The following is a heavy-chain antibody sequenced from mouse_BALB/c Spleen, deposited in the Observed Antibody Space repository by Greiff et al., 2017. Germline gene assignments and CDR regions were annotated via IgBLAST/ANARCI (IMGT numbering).Heavy chain of an antibody. CDR3: ARDRGNKRFPFAY. V-gene: IGHV5-9-4*01. J-gene: IGHJ3*01. D-gene: IGHD2-1*01. CDR1: GFTFSSYA. CDR2: ISSGGSYT. Sequence: EVHLVESGGGLVKPGGSLKLSCAASGFTFSSYAMSWVRQSPEKRLEWVAEISSGGSYTYYPDTVTGRFTISRDNAKNTLYLEMSSLRSEDTAMYYCARDRGNKRFPFAYWGQGTLVTVSA.